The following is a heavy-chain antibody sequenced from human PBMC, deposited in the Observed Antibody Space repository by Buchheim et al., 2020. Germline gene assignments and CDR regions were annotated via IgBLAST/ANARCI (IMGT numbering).Heavy chain of an antibody. CDR3: AKGSRGYTNYYFDY. Sequence: EVQLVDSGGGLVQPGESLRLSCAASGFSFSGYAMSWVRQAPGKGLEWVSSISGSGATTFNADSVNGRFTISRDNSKNMLYLQMNSLRAEDTAVYFCAKGSRGYTNYYFDYWGQGTL. V-gene: IGHV3-23*04. D-gene: IGHD4-11*01. J-gene: IGHJ4*02. CDR1: GFSFSGYA. CDR2: ISGSGATT.